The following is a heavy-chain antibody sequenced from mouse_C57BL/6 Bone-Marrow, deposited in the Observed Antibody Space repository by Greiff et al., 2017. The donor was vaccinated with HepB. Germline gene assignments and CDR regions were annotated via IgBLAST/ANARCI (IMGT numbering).Heavy chain of an antibody. D-gene: IGHD1-1*01. CDR2: ISNGGGST. CDR3: ARRYYGSPYWYFDV. J-gene: IGHJ1*03. V-gene: IGHV5-12*01. CDR1: GFTFSDYY. Sequence: EVHLVESGGGLVQPGGSLKLSCAASGFTFSDYYMYWVRQTPEKRLEWVAYISNGGGSTYYPDTVKGRFTISRDNAKNTLYLQMSRLKSEDTAMYYCARRYYGSPYWYFDVWGTGTTVTVSS.